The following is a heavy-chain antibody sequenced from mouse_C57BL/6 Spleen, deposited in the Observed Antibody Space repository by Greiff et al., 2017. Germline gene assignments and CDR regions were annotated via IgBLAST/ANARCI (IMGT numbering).Heavy chain of an antibody. CDR2: IVPENGDT. D-gene: IGHD2-4*01. Sequence: EVQLQQSGAELVRPGASVKLSCTASGFNIKDYYMHWVKQRPGQGLEWIVWIVPENGDTEYASKFQGKATITADTSSNTADLQLTSLTSEDTAVDDCTTEGYDYSYAMDYWGQGTSVTASS. V-gene: IGHV14-4*01. J-gene: IGHJ4*01. CDR3: TTEGYDYSYAMDY. CDR1: GFNIKDYY.